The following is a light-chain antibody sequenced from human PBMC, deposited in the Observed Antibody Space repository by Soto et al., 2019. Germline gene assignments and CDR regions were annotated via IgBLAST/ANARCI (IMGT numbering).Light chain of an antibody. Sequence: QSVLTQPPSASGTPGQRVTISCSGSRASIGSNTVTWYQHLPGAAPKLLVYNNNQRPSGVPDRFSGSKSDTSASLAISGLQFEDEADYYCQSYDSSLSGHYVFGTGTKLTVL. CDR3: QSYDSSLSGHYV. V-gene: IGLV1-44*01. CDR1: RASIGSNT. J-gene: IGLJ1*01. CDR2: NNN.